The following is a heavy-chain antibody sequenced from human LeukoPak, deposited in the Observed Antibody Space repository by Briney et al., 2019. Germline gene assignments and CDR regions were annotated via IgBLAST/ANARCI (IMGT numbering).Heavy chain of an antibody. CDR2: IWYDGRNK. CDR3: ARRDRSSRFNFGY. D-gene: IGHD6-13*01. V-gene: IGHV3-33*01. Sequence: PGGSLRLSCAAFEFTLDTYVMQWVRQAPGKGLEWVAVIWYDGRNKYFADSVRGRFSTSRDNSKNTSYLQMNSLRAEDTAVYYCARRDRSSRFNFGYWGQGTLVTVSS. CDR1: EFTLDTYV. J-gene: IGHJ4*02.